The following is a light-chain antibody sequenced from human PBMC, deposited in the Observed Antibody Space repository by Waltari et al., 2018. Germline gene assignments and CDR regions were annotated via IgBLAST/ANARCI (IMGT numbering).Light chain of an antibody. CDR3: CSYAGSSWV. Sequence: QSALTQPRSVSGSPGQSVTISCTGTCSDVGGYHYVSWYQQHPGKAPKLMIYDVSKRPSGVPDRFSGSKSGNTASLTISGLQAEDEADYYCCSYAGSSWVFGGGTKLTVL. J-gene: IGLJ3*02. V-gene: IGLV2-11*02. CDR1: CSDVGGYHY. CDR2: DVS.